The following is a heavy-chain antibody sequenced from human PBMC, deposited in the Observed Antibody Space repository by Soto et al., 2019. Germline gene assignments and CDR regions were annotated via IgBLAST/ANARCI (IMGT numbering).Heavy chain of an antibody. CDR3: ARTYYDFWSGYYTYNWFDP. CDR1: GGSISSGGYY. V-gene: IGHV4-31*03. D-gene: IGHD3-3*01. CDR2: IYYSGST. J-gene: IGHJ5*02. Sequence: SEILSLTCTVSGGSISSGGYYWSWIRQHPGKGLEWIGYIYYSGSTYYNPSLKSRVTISVDTSKNQFSLKLSSVTAADTAVYYCARTYYDFWSGYYTYNWFDPWGQGTLVTVSS.